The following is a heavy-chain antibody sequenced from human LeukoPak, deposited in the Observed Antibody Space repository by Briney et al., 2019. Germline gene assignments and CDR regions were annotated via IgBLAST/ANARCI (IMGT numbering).Heavy chain of an antibody. D-gene: IGHD2-15*01. J-gene: IGHJ4*02. V-gene: IGHV4-38-2*02. CDR2: IYHSGST. Sequence: SETLSLTCTVSGYSISSGYYWGWIRQPPGKGLEWIGSIYHSGSTYYNPSLKSRVTISVDTSKNQFSLKLSSVTAADTVVYYCARDNIVVVAATKAYYFDYWGQGTLVTVSS. CDR3: ARDNIVVVAATKAYYFDY. CDR1: GYSISSGYY.